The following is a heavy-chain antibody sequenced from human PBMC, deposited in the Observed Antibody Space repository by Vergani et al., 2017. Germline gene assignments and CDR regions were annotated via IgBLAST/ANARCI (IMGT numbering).Heavy chain of an antibody. CDR1: GGPISSSSYY. CDR2: IYYSGST. Sequence: QLQLQESGPGLVKPSETLSLTCTVSGGPISSSSYYWGWIRPPPGKGLEWIGSIYYSGSTYYNPSLKSRVTISVDTSKNQFSLKLSSVTAADTAVYYCASPVSWYGRDYYYMDVWGKGTTVTVSS. D-gene: IGHD6-13*01. J-gene: IGHJ6*03. CDR3: ASPVSWYGRDYYYMDV. V-gene: IGHV4-39*01.